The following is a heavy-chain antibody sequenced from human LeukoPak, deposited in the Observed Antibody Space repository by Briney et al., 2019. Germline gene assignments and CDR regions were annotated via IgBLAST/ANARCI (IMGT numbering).Heavy chain of an antibody. CDR2: INNDGSHT. D-gene: IGHD2-21*02. CDR1: GFTFSDYW. Sequence: GGSLRLSCAASGFTFSDYWMHWVRQAPGKGLVWVSRINNDGSHTIYADFVEGRFTVSRDNAKNTLYLQMNSLRAEDTAIYYCARGGGDHAFDIWGQGTMVTVSS. J-gene: IGHJ3*02. CDR3: ARGGGDHAFDI. V-gene: IGHV3-74*01.